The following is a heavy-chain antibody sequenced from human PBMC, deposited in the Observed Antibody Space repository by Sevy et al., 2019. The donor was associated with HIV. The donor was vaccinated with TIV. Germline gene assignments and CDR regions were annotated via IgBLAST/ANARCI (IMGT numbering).Heavy chain of an antibody. CDR2: ISHDGNYK. D-gene: IGHD2-21*02. V-gene: IGHV3-30-3*01. J-gene: IGHJ4*02. CDR3: ARLFSCGGDCYYLDY. CDR1: GFTFSNYD. Sequence: GGSLRLSCAASGFTFSNYDMHWVRQAPGKGLEWVAVISHDGNYKNYADAVKFRFTISRDDFKNTLYLQMGSLRPEDTAVYFCARLFSCGGDCYYLDYWGQGALVTVSS.